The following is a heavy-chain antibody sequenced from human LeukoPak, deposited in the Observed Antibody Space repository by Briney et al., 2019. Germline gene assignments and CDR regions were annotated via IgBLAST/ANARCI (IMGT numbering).Heavy chain of an antibody. CDR2: INHSGST. Sequence: PSETLSLTCAVYGGSLSGHYWSWIRQPPGKGLEGIGEINHSGSTNYNPSLQGPVTISVDTSQNQFSLELRSVTAADTAVYYCGRGPADYYDSSGYGSWGQGTLVAVSS. D-gene: IGHD3-22*01. CDR1: GGSLSGHY. CDR3: GRGPADYYDSSGYGS. J-gene: IGHJ5*02. V-gene: IGHV4-34*01.